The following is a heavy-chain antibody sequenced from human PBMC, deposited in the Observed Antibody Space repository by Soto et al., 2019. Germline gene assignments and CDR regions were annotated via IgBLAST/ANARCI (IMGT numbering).Heavy chain of an antibody. D-gene: IGHD3-10*01. CDR3: ASHNYYNSDRRSSPVDY. J-gene: IGHJ4*02. Sequence: EVHLLESGGGLVQPGGSLRLSCAASGFTFSNYAMSWVRQAPGKGLEWVSAISGSGDVTPYADSVKGRFTISRDNSKTTLYLQMNSLRAEDTAVYFCASHNYYNSDRRSSPVDYWGPGTLVTVAS. CDR1: GFTFSNYA. CDR2: ISGSGDVT. V-gene: IGHV3-23*01.